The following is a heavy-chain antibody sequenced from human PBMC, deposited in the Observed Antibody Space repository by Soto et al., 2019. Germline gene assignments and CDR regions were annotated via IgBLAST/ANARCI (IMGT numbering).Heavy chain of an antibody. J-gene: IGHJ5*02. V-gene: IGHV1-69*15. CDR1: GGTFSNYA. D-gene: IGHD2-15*01. Sequence: QVQLVQSGAEVKKPGSSVKVSCKASGGTFSNYAITWVRQAPGQGLEWLGRIIPIFGTRDYAQKFQGRVTISADESTTTAFMELSSLRSDDTAVYYFAKDGGREGYFGNWFDPWGQGTLVTGSS. CDR2: IIPIFGTR. CDR3: AKDGGREGYFGNWFDP.